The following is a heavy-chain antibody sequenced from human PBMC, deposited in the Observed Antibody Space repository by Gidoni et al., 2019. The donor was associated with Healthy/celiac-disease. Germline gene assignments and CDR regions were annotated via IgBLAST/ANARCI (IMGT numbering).Heavy chain of an antibody. CDR1: GFTFSSYA. D-gene: IGHD1-26*01. V-gene: IGHV3-30-3*01. CDR3: ARTLSGSYLFSHFDY. Sequence: QVQLVESGGGVVQPGRSLRLSCAASGFTFSSYAMHWVRQAPGKGLEWVAVISYDGSNKYYADSVKGRFTISRDNSKNTLYLQMNSLRAEDTAVYYCARTLSGSYLFSHFDYWGQGTLVTVSS. CDR2: ISYDGSNK. J-gene: IGHJ4*02.